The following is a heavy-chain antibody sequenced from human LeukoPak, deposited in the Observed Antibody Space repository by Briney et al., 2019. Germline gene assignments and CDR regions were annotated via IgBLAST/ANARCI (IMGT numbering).Heavy chain of an antibody. V-gene: IGHV3-11*04. CDR3: ARERFHGSGAPKFDY. CDR2: ISRSGSTK. Sequence: GGSLRLSCAASGFTFSDYNMRWIRQAPGKGLEWVSSISRSGSTKHYADSVKGRFTISRDNAKNSLYLEMNSLRVDDTAVYYCARERFHGSGAPKFDYWGQGTLVTVSS. CDR1: GFTFSDYN. J-gene: IGHJ4*02. D-gene: IGHD3-10*01.